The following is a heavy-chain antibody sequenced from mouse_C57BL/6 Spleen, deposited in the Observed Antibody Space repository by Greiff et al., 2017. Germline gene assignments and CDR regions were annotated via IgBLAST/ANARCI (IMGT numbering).Heavy chain of an antibody. V-gene: IGHV1-64*01. D-gene: IGHD1-1*01. CDR1: GYTFTSYW. J-gene: IGHJ1*03. Sequence: VQLQQSGAELVKPGASVKLSCKASGYTFTSYWMHWVKQRPGQGLEWIGMIHPNSGSTNYNEKFKSKATLTVDKSSSTAYMQLSSLTSEDSAVYDCARFITTVVATSYWYFDVWGTGTTVTVSS. CDR2: IHPNSGST. CDR3: ARFITTVVATSYWYFDV.